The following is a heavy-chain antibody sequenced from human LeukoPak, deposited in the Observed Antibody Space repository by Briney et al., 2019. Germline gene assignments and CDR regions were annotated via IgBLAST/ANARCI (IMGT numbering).Heavy chain of an antibody. CDR2: IVVGSGNT. CDR1: GFSFTNSA. D-gene: IGHD6-13*01. Sequence: SVKVSCKASGFSFTNSAVQWVRQARGQRLEWIGWIVVGSGNTIYVQKFQGRVTMTSDTSTSTAYMELRSLRSDDTAVYYCARDRGIAEADSFDPWGQGTLVTVSS. CDR3: ARDRGIAEADSFDP. J-gene: IGHJ5*02. V-gene: IGHV1-58*01.